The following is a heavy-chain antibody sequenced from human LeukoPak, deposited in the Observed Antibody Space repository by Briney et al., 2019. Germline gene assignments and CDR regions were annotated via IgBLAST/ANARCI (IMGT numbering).Heavy chain of an antibody. V-gene: IGHV3-11*01. CDR2: ISSSGSTI. CDR3: ARRSYYYDSSGYAY. D-gene: IGHD3-22*01. Sequence: GGSLRLSCAASGFTFSDYYMSWIRQAPGKGLEWVSYISSSGSTIYYADSVKGRFTISRDNAKNSLYLQMNSLRAEDTAEYYCARRSYYYDSSGYAYWGQGTLVTVSS. J-gene: IGHJ4*02. CDR1: GFTFSDYY.